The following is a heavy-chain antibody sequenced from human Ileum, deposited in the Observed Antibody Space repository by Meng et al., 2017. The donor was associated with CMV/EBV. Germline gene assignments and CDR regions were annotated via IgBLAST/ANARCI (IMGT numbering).Heavy chain of an antibody. J-gene: IGHJ4*02. V-gene: IGHV3-74*01. CDR1: GFTFSSYW. D-gene: IGHD6-13*01. Sequence: GGSLRLSCAASGFTFSSYWMHWVRQAPGKGLVWISRINSDGSSTNYAGSVKGRFTISRDSAKNTLYLQMNSLRAEDTAVYYCARPIAAAGTQNLIDYWGQGTLVTVSS. CDR2: INSDGSST. CDR3: ARPIAAAGTQNLIDY.